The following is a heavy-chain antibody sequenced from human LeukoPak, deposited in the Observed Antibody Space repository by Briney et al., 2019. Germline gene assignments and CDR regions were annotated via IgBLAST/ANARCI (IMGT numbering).Heavy chain of an antibody. Sequence: PSETLSLTCTVSGGSISSYYWSWIRQPAGKGLEWIGRIYTSGSTNYNPSLKSRVTISVDTSKNQFSLKLSSVTAADTAVYYCARKGAVAGPYYFDYWGQGTLVTVSS. CDR2: IYTSGST. D-gene: IGHD6-19*01. J-gene: IGHJ4*02. CDR3: ARKGAVAGPYYFDY. V-gene: IGHV4-4*07. CDR1: GGSISSYY.